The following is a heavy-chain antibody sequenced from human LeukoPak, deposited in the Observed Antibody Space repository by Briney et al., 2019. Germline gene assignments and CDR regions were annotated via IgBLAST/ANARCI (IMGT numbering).Heavy chain of an antibody. D-gene: IGHD4-23*01. CDR3: ARERSSSGGHSWFDP. J-gene: IGHJ5*02. V-gene: IGHV4-39*07. CDR2: IYYTGVT. CDR1: GGYIITSGHY. Sequence: SETLSLTCTVSGGYIITSGHYWGWIRQPPGTGLEWIGSIYYTGVTSTNPFFRSRMSISVDTSKSQFSLNLTSVTAADAAVYYCARERSSSGGHSWFDPWGQGTLVTVSS.